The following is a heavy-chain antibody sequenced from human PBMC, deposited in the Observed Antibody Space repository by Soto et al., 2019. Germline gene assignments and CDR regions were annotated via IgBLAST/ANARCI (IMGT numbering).Heavy chain of an antibody. CDR3: ARHGRVGATFPQKDSYGMEV. V-gene: IGHV1-69*06. Sequence: QVQLVQSGAEVKKPGSSVKVSCKASGGTFSSYAISWVRQAPGQGLEWMGGIIPIFGTANYAQKFQGRVTITAYKSTSTAYMELSSLISEDTAVHYCARHGRVGATFPQKDSYGMEVSGQGTTVTVSS. CDR2: IIPIFGTA. D-gene: IGHD1-26*01. J-gene: IGHJ6*02. CDR1: GGTFSSYA.